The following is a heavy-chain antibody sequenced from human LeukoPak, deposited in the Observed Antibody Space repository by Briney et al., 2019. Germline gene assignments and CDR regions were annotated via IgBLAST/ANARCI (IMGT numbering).Heavy chain of an antibody. D-gene: IGHD3-22*01. V-gene: IGHV3-33*01. Sequence: GGSLRLSCVASGFTFSSYGMHWVRQAPGKGLEWVAVIWYDGSNKYYADSVKGRFTISRDNSKNTLYLQMNSLRAEDTAVYYCARGTYYYDSSGYYFDYWGQGTLVTVSS. CDR2: IWYDGSNK. J-gene: IGHJ4*02. CDR1: GFTFSSYG. CDR3: ARGTYYYDSSGYYFDY.